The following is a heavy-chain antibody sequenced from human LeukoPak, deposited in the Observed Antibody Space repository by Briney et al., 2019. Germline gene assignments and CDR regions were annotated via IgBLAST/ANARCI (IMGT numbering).Heavy chain of an antibody. J-gene: IGHJ1*01. D-gene: IGHD3-9*01. Sequence: GGSLRLSCAASGFTFSSYGMYWVRQAPGNGLEWVAVISYDGSNKYYADSVKGRFTISRDNSKNTLYLQMNSLRAEDTAVYYCAKMGEGAFDILTVYWGQGTLVTVSS. CDR1: GFTFSSYG. V-gene: IGHV3-30*18. CDR2: ISYDGSNK. CDR3: AKMGEGAFDILTVY.